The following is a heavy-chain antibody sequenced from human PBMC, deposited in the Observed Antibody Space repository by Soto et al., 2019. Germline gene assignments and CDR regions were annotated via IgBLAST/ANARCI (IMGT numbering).Heavy chain of an antibody. CDR3: ARAASYCSGGSCYPKSYYFDY. V-gene: IGHV1-3*01. J-gene: IGHJ4*02. D-gene: IGHD2-15*01. Sequence: ASVKVSCKASGYTFTSYAMHWVRQAPGQRLEWMGWINAGNGNTKYSQMFQGRVTITRDTSASTAYMELSSLRSEDTAVYYCARAASYCSGGSCYPKSYYFDYWGQGTLVTVSS. CDR1: GYTFTSYA. CDR2: INAGNGNT.